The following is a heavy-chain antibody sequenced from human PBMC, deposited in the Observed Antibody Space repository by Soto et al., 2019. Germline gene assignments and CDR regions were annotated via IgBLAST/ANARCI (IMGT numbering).Heavy chain of an antibody. CDR1: GYTFTSYY. CDR2: INPSGGST. Sequence: QVQLVQSGAEVKKPGASVKASCKASGYTFTSYYMHWVRQAPGQGLEWMGIINPSGGSTSYAQKYQGRVTMTRDTSTSTVYMELSSLRSEDTAVYYCAGDLPSGRGSQIDYWGQGTLVTVSS. V-gene: IGHV1-46*01. D-gene: IGHD1-26*01. CDR3: AGDLPSGRGSQIDY. J-gene: IGHJ4*02.